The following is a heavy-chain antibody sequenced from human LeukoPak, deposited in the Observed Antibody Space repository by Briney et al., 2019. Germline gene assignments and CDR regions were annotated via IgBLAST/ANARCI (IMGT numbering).Heavy chain of an antibody. CDR3: ANIAARFDPFDY. V-gene: IGHV3-30*02. D-gene: IGHD6-6*01. CDR2: IRYDGSNK. Sequence: GGSLRLSCAASGFTFSSYGMHWVRQAPGKGLEWVAFIRYDGSNKYYADSVKGRFTISRDNSKNTLYLQMNSLRAEDTAVYYCANIAARFDPFDYWGQGTLVTVSS. CDR1: GFTFSSYG. J-gene: IGHJ4*02.